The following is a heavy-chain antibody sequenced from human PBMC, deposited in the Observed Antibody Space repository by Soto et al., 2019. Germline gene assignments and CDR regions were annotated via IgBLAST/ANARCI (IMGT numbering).Heavy chain of an antibody. CDR1: GFTFSNYA. Sequence: GGSLRLSCAASGFTFSNYAMSWVRQAPGKGLEWVSGISDSGGSAYNADSVKGRFTISRDNAKSTLYLQMNSLRAEDTAVYYCAKDVSYGGKRPYYFDYWGQGTLVTVSS. CDR3: AKDVSYGGKRPYYFDY. V-gene: IGHV3-23*01. CDR2: ISDSGGSA. D-gene: IGHD4-17*01. J-gene: IGHJ4*02.